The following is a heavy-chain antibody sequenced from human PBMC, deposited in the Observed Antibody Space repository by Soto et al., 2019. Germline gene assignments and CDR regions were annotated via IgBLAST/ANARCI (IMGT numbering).Heavy chain of an antibody. D-gene: IGHD2-2*01. J-gene: IGHJ3*02. CDR3: AKEKSQGTRGDAFNS. Sequence: LRLSCAASGLIFDDYAMHWVWQDQGKGLEWVSGISWNSGSIGYADSVKGRFTISRDNAKNSLYLQMNSLRTEDTALYYCAKEKSQGTRGDAFNSWGQETMVTVSS. CDR1: GLIFDDYA. V-gene: IGHV3-9*01. CDR2: ISWNSGSI.